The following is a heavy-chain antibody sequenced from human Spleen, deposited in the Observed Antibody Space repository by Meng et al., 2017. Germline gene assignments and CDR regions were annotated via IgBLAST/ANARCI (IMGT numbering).Heavy chain of an antibody. V-gene: IGHV1-8*03. CDR1: GGTFSSYA. CDR2: INPSGGST. D-gene: IGHD4-17*01. J-gene: IGHJ6*02. Sequence: ASVKVSCKASGGTFSSYAISWVRQAPGQGLEWMGIINPSGGSTSYAQKFQGRVTITRNTSISTAYMELSSLRSEDTAVYYCARGGTTVTTWYYYYGMDVWGQGTTVTVSS. CDR3: ARGGTTVTTWYYYYGMDV.